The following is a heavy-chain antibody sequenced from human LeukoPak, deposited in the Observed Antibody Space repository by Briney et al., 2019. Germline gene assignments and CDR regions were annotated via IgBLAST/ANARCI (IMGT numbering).Heavy chain of an antibody. CDR1: GFTFSASW. D-gene: IGHD3-3*01. V-gene: IGHV3-7*01. J-gene: IGHJ3*02. CDR3: ARDPGFSAFDI. Sequence: GGSLRLSCAASGFTFSASWMSWVRQTPEKGLEFVANINQDGSLKSLMDSVEGRFTISRDNAKSSLYLQMNNLRAEDTAVYYCARDPGFSAFDIWGQGTMITVSS. CDR2: INQDGSLK.